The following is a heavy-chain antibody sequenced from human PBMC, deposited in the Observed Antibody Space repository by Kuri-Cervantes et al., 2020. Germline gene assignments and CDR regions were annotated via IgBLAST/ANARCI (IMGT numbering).Heavy chain of an antibody. CDR1: GFTFDAYS. Sequence: LSLTCAASGFTFDAYSMNWVRQAPGKGLEWVTYISWGSKVIHYAEFAKGRFTVSRDDAKSALYLQMNSLRGEDTAVYYCARDGGYGWSIDSWGQGTLVTVSS. CDR2: ISWGSKVI. D-gene: IGHD6-19*01. V-gene: IGHV3-48*01. J-gene: IGHJ4*02. CDR3: ARDGGYGWSIDS.